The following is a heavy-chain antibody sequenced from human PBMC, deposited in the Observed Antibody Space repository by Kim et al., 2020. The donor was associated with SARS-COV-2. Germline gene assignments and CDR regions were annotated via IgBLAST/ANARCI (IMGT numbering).Heavy chain of an antibody. CDR1: GFTFSSYG. CDR2: IWYDGSNK. D-gene: IGHD3-10*01. V-gene: IGHV3-33*06. J-gene: IGHJ4*02. CDR3: AKGETYYYGSGSDY. Sequence: GGSLRLSCAASGFTFSSYGMHWVRQAPGKGLEWVAVIWYDGSNKYYADSVKGRFTISRDNSKNTLYLQMNSLRAEDTAVYYCAKGETYYYGSGSDYWGQGTLVTVSS.